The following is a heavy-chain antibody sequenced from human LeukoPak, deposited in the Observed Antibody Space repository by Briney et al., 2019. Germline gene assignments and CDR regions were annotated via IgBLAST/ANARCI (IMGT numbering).Heavy chain of an antibody. J-gene: IGHJ4*02. D-gene: IGHD2/OR15-2a*01. CDR1: GFTFSSHG. Sequence: GGSLRLSCAASGFTFSSHGMSWVRQAPGKGLEWVSVIYSGGGTNSADSVKGRFTISRDNSKNTLYLQMNSLRAEDTAVYFCARGHNRYYFDYWGQGTLVIVSS. CDR3: ARGHNRYYFDY. V-gene: IGHV3-66*01. CDR2: IYSGGGT.